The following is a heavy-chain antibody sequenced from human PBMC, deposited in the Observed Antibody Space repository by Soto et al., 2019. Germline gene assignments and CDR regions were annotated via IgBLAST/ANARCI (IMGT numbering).Heavy chain of an antibody. D-gene: IGHD6-19*01. V-gene: IGHV1-58*01. CDR1: GFTFSTSA. CDR2: IVGGSGNT. J-gene: IGHJ6*02. CDR3: AARSSGLYAMDV. Sequence: SVKVSCKASGFTFSTSAVQWVRQARGQRPEWMGWIVGGSGNTNYAQNSQERVIITRDMSTSTVYMELSSLRSDDTAVYFCAARSSGLYAMDVWGQGTTVTVSS.